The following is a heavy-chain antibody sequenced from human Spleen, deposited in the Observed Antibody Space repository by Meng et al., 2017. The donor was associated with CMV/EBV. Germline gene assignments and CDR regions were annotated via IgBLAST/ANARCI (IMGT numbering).Heavy chain of an antibody. CDR1: GGSISSFY. Sequence: QVQLQESGPGLVKPSETLSLTCSVSGGSISSFYWSWIRQPPGKGLEWIGSIYYSGSTYYNPSLKSRVTISVDTSKNQFSLKLSSVTAADTAVYYCARVFLGSSWYRVNYFDYWGHGPLVTVAS. CDR2: IYYSGST. D-gene: IGHD6-13*01. V-gene: IGHV4-39*07. J-gene: IGHJ4*01. CDR3: ARVFLGSSWYRVNYFDY.